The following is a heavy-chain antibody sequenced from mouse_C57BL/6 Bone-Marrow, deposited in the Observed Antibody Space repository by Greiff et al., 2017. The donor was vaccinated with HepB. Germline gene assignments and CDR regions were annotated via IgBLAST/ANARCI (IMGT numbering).Heavy chain of an antibody. CDR3: TRRGIYDYALYY. CDR1: GYTFTSYW. V-gene: IGHV1-64*01. J-gene: IGHJ2*01. CDR2: IHPNSGST. D-gene: IGHD2-4*01. Sequence: VQLQQPGAELVKPGASVKLSCTASGYTFTSYWMHWVKQRPGQGLEWIGMIHPNSGSTNYNEKFKSKATLTVDKSSSTAYMQLSSLTSEDSAVYDCTRRGIYDYALYYWGQGTTLTVSA.